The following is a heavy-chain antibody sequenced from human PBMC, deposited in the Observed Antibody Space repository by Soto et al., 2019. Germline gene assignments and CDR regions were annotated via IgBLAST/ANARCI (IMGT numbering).Heavy chain of an antibody. CDR3: ARHGARWTGTTDY. Sequence: SETLSLTCTVSGGSISSSSHYWGWIRQPPGKGLEWIGSIYYSGSTYYNPSLKSRVTISVDTSKNQFSLKLSSVTAADTAVYYCARHGARWTGTTDYWGQGTLVTVSS. D-gene: IGHD1-1*01. CDR2: IYYSGST. J-gene: IGHJ4*02. V-gene: IGHV4-39*01. CDR1: GGSISSSSHY.